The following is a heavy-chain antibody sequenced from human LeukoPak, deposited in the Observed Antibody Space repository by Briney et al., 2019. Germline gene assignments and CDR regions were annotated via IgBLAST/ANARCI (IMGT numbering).Heavy chain of an antibody. CDR3: ARASSTPVADVVPAAILQYNWFDP. D-gene: IGHD2-2*01. Sequence: SETLSLTCTVSGGSISSGSYYWSWIRQHPGKGLEWIGYIYYSGSTYYNPSLKSRVTISVDTSKNQFSLKLSSVTAADTAVYYCARASSTPVADVVPAAILQYNWFDPWGQGTLVTVSS. CDR2: IYYSGST. V-gene: IGHV4-31*03. CDR1: GGSISSGSYY. J-gene: IGHJ5*02.